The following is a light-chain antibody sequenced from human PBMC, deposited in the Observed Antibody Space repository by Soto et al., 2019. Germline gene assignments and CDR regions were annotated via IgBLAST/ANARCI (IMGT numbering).Light chain of an antibody. CDR2: GAS. J-gene: IGKJ1*01. CDR3: QQYNNWPQT. V-gene: IGKV3-15*01. Sequence: SPGERATLSCRASQSVSSNLAWYQQKPGQAPRLLIYGASTRATGIPARFSGSGSGTEFTLTISSLQSEDFAVYYCQQYNNWPQTFGQGTKVEIK. CDR1: QSVSSN.